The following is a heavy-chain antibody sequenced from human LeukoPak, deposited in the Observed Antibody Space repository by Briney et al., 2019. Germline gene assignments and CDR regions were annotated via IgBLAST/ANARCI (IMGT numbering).Heavy chain of an antibody. Sequence: SVKVSCKASGGTFSSYAISWVRQAPGQGLEWMGRIIPIFGTANYAQKFQGRVTITTDESTSTAYMELSSLRSEDTAVYYCARTYYYDSSGFEYFDYGGQGTLVTVSS. D-gene: IGHD3-22*01. V-gene: IGHV1-69*05. J-gene: IGHJ4*02. CDR2: IIPIFGTA. CDR3: ARTYYYDSSGFEYFDY. CDR1: GGTFSSYA.